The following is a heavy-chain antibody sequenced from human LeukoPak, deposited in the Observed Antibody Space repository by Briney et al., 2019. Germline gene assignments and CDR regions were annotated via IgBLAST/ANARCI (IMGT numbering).Heavy chain of an antibody. CDR2: IYHSGST. Sequence: SETLSLTCAVYGGSFSGYYWSWIRQPPGKGLEWIGYIYHSGSTYYNPSLKSRVTISVDRSKNQFSLKLSSVTAADTAVYYCARFPSDSGSYARSPYDAFDIWGQGTMVTVSS. V-gene: IGHV4-34*01. CDR1: GGSFSGYY. J-gene: IGHJ3*02. D-gene: IGHD1-26*01. CDR3: ARFPSDSGSYARSPYDAFDI.